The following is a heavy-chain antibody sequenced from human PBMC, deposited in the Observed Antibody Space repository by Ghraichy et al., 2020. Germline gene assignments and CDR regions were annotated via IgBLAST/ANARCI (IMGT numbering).Heavy chain of an antibody. CDR3: ARGATVVRFYYYNGMDV. Sequence: GALNISCVGSGFTFSSHSMNWVRQSPGRGLEWLSYITASGRTISYADSVKGRFTISRDNAQNSLYLQMKSLRDEDTAVYYCARGATVVRFYYYNGMDVWGQGTTVTVSS. CDR2: ITASGRTI. CDR1: GFTFSSHS. J-gene: IGHJ6*02. V-gene: IGHV3-48*02. D-gene: IGHD4-23*01.